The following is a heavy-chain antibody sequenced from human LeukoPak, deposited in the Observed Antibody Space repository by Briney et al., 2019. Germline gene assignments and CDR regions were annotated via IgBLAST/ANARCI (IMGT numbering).Heavy chain of an antibody. CDR3: ARGGYGDYTTGY. CDR2: ISSSSSYI. Sequence: GGSLRLSCAASGFTFSSYSMNWVRQAPGKGLEWVSSISSSSSYIYYADSVKGRFTISRDNAKNSLYLQMNSLRAEDTAVYYCARGGYGDYTTGYWGQGTLVTVSS. CDR1: GFTFSSYS. D-gene: IGHD4-17*01. V-gene: IGHV3-21*01. J-gene: IGHJ4*02.